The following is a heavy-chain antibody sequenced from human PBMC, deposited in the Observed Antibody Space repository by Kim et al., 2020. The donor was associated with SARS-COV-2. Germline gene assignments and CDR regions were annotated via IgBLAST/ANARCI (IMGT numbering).Heavy chain of an antibody. V-gene: IGHV1-18*01. J-gene: IGHJ4*02. D-gene: IGHD6-19*01. CDR3: ARGGIAVASLDY. Sequence: NYAQKLQGRVTMTTDTSTSTAYMELRSLRSDDTAVYYCARGGIAVASLDYWGQGTLVTVSS.